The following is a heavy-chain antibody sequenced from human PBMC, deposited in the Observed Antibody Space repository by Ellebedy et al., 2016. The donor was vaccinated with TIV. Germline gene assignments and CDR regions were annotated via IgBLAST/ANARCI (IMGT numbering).Heavy chain of an antibody. CDR2: ISAYNGNT. V-gene: IGHV1-18*01. CDR1: SYTFTSYG. CDR3: ARDKYYDILTGLPLNYGMDV. Sequence: ASVKVSXKASSYTFTSYGISWVRQAPGQGLEWMGWISAYNGNTNYAQKLQGRVTMTTDTSTSTAYMELRSLRPDDTAVYYCARDKYYDILTGLPLNYGMDVWGQGTTVTVSS. J-gene: IGHJ6*02. D-gene: IGHD3-9*01.